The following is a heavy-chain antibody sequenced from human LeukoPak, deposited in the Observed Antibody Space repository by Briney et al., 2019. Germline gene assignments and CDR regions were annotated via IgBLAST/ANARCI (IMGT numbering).Heavy chain of an antibody. D-gene: IGHD4-17*01. CDR1: GGSISSSSYY. CDR3: ARPNYGDYFGAFDI. J-gene: IGHJ3*02. Sequence: SETLSLTCTVSGGSISSSSYYWGWIRQPPGKGLEWIGSIYYSGSTYYNPSLKSRVTISVDTSENQFSLKLSSVTAADTAVYYCARPNYGDYFGAFDIWGQGTMVTVSS. V-gene: IGHV4-39*01. CDR2: IYYSGST.